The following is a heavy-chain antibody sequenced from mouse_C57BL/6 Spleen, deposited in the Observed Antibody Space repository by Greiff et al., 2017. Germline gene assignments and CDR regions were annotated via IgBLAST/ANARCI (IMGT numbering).Heavy chain of an antibody. Sequence: EVKLMESGGGLVQPGESLKLSCESNEYEFPSHDMSWVRKTPEKRLELVAAINSDGGSTYYPDTMERRFIISSDNTKKTLYLHMSSLRSEDTALYYCARHDGYAWFAYWGQGTLVTVSA. V-gene: IGHV5-2*01. CDR1: EYEFPSHD. D-gene: IGHD2-3*01. CDR3: ARHDGYAWFAY. CDR2: INSDGGST. J-gene: IGHJ3*01.